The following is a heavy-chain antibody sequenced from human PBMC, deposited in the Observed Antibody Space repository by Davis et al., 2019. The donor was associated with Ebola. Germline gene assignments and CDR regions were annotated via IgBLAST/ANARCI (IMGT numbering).Heavy chain of an antibody. CDR1: GGTFSNYA. Sequence: AASVKVSCKASGGTFSNYAISWVRQAPGQGLEWMGGIIPVLDVTNDAQQFQGRITITADEVSSTAYMELSSLTSEDTAVYYCARDQVVGTTAGRSLVDYWGQGTLVTVSS. CDR2: IIPVLDVT. J-gene: IGHJ4*02. V-gene: IGHV1-69*10. D-gene: IGHD1-7*01. CDR3: ARDQVVGTTAGRSLVDY.